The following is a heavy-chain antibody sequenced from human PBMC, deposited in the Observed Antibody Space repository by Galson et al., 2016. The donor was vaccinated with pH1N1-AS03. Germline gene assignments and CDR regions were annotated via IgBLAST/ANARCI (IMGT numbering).Heavy chain of an antibody. CDR3: ARETIRAGEFDL. D-gene: IGHD1-26*01. CDR2: ISYHGNNK. Sequence: PLRLSCAASGFTFSSHSMHWARQAPDEGLEWVAGISYHGNNKFYAHSVKGRFTISRDSLQNTLDLQMNSLSAEDSAVYFCARETIRAGEFDLWGRGTVVTVSS. J-gene: IGHJ3*01. CDR1: GFTFSSHS. V-gene: IGHV3-30-3*01.